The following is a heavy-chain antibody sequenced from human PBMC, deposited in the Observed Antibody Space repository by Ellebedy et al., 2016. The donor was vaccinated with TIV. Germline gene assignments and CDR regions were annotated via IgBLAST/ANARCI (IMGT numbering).Heavy chain of an antibody. CDR3: ARGPLYFDF. J-gene: IGHJ4*02. Sequence: ASVKVSXXASGYTFSAYYVYWIRQAPGQRLEYMGWINPNNGGTNYAPKFQGRIAMTRDTSISTAYMELSSLRSDDTAMYYCARGPLYFDFWGQGTLLTVSS. CDR2: INPNNGGT. V-gene: IGHV1-2*02. CDR1: GYTFSAYY.